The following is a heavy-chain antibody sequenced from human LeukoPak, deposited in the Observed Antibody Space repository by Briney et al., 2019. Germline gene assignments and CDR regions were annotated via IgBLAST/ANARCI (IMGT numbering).Heavy chain of an antibody. D-gene: IGHD3-22*01. Sequence: AASVKVSCKASGYTFTGYYMHWVRQAPGQGLEWMGWINLNSGGTNYAQKFQGRVTMTRDTSISTAYMELSRLRSDDTAVYYCARDGYDSSGYYYGLPDYWGQGTLVTVSS. CDR3: ARDGYDSSGYYYGLPDY. J-gene: IGHJ4*02. CDR1: GYTFTGYY. V-gene: IGHV1-2*02. CDR2: INLNSGGT.